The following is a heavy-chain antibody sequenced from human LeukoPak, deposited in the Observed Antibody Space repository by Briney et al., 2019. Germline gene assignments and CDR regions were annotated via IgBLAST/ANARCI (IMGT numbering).Heavy chain of an antibody. CDR2: IYTSGST. D-gene: IGHD1-26*01. J-gene: IGHJ4*02. CDR3: ANSGLLRDPFDY. V-gene: IGHV4-4*07. CDR1: GGSISSYY. Sequence: SSETLSLTCTVSGGSISSYYWSWLRQPAGKGLEWIGRIYTSGSTNYNPSLKSRVTMSVDTSKNQFSLKLSSVTAADTAVYYCANSGLLRDPFDYWGQGTLVTVSS.